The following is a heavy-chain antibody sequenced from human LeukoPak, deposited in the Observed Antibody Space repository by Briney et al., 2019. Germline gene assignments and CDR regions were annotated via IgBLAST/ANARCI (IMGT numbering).Heavy chain of an antibody. Sequence: GGSLRLSCAASGFTFSSYAMCWVRQAPGKGLEWVSSISGRGDITYYADSVKGRFTISRDNSKNTLYLQMNSLRAEDTAVYYCGAGDSSGWYYFDYWGQGALVTVSS. J-gene: IGHJ4*02. D-gene: IGHD6-19*01. CDR3: GAGDSSGWYYFDY. CDR2: ISGRGDIT. CDR1: GFTFSSYA. V-gene: IGHV3-23*01.